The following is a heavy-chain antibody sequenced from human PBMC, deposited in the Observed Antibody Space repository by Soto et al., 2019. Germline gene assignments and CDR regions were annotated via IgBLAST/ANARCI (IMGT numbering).Heavy chain of an antibody. D-gene: IGHD3-16*01. V-gene: IGHV3-21*01. CDR2: ISGSSSYI. Sequence: EVQLVESGGGLVKPGGSLRLSCAASGFTFSSYVMNWVRQAPGKGLEWGSSISGSSSYIYYTNSVKGRFTISKDNAKNSLYLQMNGLRAEATAVYSCATTVWEIDYWGQGTLVTVSS. CDR3: ATTVWEIDY. J-gene: IGHJ4*02. CDR1: GFTFSSYV.